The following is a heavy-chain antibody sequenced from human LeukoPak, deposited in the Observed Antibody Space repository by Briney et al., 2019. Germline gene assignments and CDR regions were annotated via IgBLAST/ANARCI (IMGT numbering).Heavy chain of an antibody. CDR3: ANLLYGSGSAIDY. Sequence: GGSLRLSCAASGFTFSSYAMSWVRQAPGKGLEWVSAISGSGGSTYYADSVKGRFTISRDNSKNTLYLQMNSLRAEGTAVYYCANLLYGSGSAIDYWGQGTLVTVSS. V-gene: IGHV3-23*01. J-gene: IGHJ4*02. D-gene: IGHD3-10*01. CDR2: ISGSGGST. CDR1: GFTFSSYA.